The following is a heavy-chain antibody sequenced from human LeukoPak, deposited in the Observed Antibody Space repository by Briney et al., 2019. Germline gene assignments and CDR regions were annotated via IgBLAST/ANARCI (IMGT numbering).Heavy chain of an antibody. CDR1: GVSISSGSYF. D-gene: IGHD3-3*01. V-gene: IGHV4-61*02. J-gene: IGHJ4*02. CDR2: VYASGST. CDR3: ARVHLEEGLYLDY. Sequence: PSETLSLTCTVSGVSISSGSYFWSWIRKPAGKGLEWVGRVYASGSTDYNPSLKSRVTISMDTSKNQFSLKLTSVTASDTAVYFCARVHLEEGLYLDYWGQGTLVTVSS.